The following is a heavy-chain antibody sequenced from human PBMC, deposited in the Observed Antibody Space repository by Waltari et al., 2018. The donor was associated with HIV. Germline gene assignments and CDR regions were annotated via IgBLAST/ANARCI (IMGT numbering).Heavy chain of an antibody. J-gene: IGHJ6*02. CDR1: GFNFSTFC. Sequence: QVQLEASGGGVVQPGRSLRLTCVSSGFNFSTFCMPRVRQAPGKGLEWVAVISYDGHNKQYADSVKGRFTISRDNSNSTLFLQMSSLRPDDTAVYFCAKDLVTRAFFYFYGMHVWGQGTTVTVSS. D-gene: IGHD3-10*01. CDR2: ISYDGHNK. V-gene: IGHV3-30*18. CDR3: AKDLVTRAFFYFYGMHV.